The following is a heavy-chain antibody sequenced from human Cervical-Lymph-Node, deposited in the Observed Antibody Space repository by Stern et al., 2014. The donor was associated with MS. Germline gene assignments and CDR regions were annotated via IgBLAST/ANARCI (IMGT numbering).Heavy chain of an antibody. CDR3: VTRFLVGGTDWFDP. J-gene: IGHJ5*02. V-gene: IGHV1-24*01. CDR1: GYTFSELC. D-gene: IGHD1-26*01. Sequence: QVQLVQSGAEVKKPGASVKVSCKVSGYTFSELCMHWVRQGPGKGLEWMGRFDPEDGETIYAQKFQGRVTMTEDTSTDTAYMELRSLRSEDTAVYYCVTRFLVGGTDWFDPWGQGTLVTVSS. CDR2: FDPEDGET.